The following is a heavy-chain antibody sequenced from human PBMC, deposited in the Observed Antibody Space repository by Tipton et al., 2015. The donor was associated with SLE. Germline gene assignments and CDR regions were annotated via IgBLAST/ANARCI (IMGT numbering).Heavy chain of an antibody. CDR2: IYYSGST. CDR3: ARGGEQLVRYYYYGMDV. CDR1: GGSISSYY. D-gene: IGHD6-6*01. J-gene: IGHJ6*02. Sequence: TLSLTCTVSGGSISSYYWSWIRQPPGKGLEWIGYIYYSGSTNYNPSLKSRVTISVDTSKNQFSLKLSSVTAADTAAYYCARGGEQLVRYYYYGMDVWGQGTTVTVSS. V-gene: IGHV4-59*01.